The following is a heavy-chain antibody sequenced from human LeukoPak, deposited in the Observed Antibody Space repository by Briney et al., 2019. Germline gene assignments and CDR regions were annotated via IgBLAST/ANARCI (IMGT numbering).Heavy chain of an antibody. V-gene: IGHV6-1*01. CDR1: GDSVSGSPAV. Sequence: PSQTLSLTCAISGDSVSGSPAVWNWIRQSPSRGLEWLGRAYYRSKWFIDYALSVKGRITITPDTSKNQFSLQLNSVTAEDTAVYYCARGAVRGGRNFDYWGQGTLVTVSS. CDR2: AYYRSKWFI. J-gene: IGHJ4*02. D-gene: IGHD3-10*01. CDR3: ARGAVRGGRNFDY.